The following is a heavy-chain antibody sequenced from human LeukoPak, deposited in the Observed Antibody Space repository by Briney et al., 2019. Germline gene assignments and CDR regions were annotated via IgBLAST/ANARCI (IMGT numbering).Heavy chain of an antibody. J-gene: IGHJ4*02. V-gene: IGHV3-23*01. CDR1: GFTFSSYA. D-gene: IGHD3-10*01. CDR2: ISGSGGST. CDR3: AKAPMVRGVIISN. Sequence: PGGSLRLSCTASGFTFSSYAMSWVRQAPGKGLEWVSAISGSGGSTYYADSVKGRFTISRDNSKNTLYLQMNSLRAEDTAVYYCAKAPMVRGVIISNWGQGTLVTVSS.